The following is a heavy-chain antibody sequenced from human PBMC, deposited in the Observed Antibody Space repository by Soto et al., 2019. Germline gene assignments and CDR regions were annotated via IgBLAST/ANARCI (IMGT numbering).Heavy chain of an antibody. J-gene: IGHJ6*02. CDR1: GFTFSVYW. CDR2: IDSDGSTT. V-gene: IGHV3-74*01. Sequence: EVQLVESGGGLVQPGGSLRLSCAASGFTFSVYWMHWVRQAPGKELVWVSRIDSDGSTTSYADSVKGRSTISRDNAKSTLYTQMNSLAAEDTAVYYCARTGDSNYGPGVDVWGQGTTVTVSS. CDR3: ARTGDSNYGPGVDV. D-gene: IGHD4-4*01.